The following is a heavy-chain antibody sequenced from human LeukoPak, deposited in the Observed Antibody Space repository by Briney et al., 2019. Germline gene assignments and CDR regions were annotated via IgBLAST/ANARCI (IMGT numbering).Heavy chain of an antibody. CDR3: ARSVSSVQWGLRLSIRYFDY. Sequence: ASVKVSSKASGGTFNISVVNWVRQAPGQGLEWLWGVGAILGTPKYAQKFQGRVTITADDSTNTAYMELRSLNSEDTAVYCCARSVSSVQWGLRLSIRYFDYWGQGTLVTVSS. D-gene: IGHD3-3*02. CDR1: GGTFNISV. CDR2: VGAILGTP. J-gene: IGHJ4*02. V-gene: IGHV1-69*13.